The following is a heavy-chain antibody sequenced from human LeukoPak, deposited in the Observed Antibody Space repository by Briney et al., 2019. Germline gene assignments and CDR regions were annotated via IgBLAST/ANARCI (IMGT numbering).Heavy chain of an antibody. CDR1: GVTLRNYA. CDR3: ARGHGIAAPGRYYFDY. CDR2: ISGDGEST. D-gene: IGHD6-13*01. V-gene: IGHV3-23*01. Sequence: PGGSLRLSCAASGVTLRNYAMTWIRQAPGKGLQWVSVISGDGESTYYADSVKGRFTISRDNSKNTLYLQMNSLRAEDTAVYHCARGHGIAAPGRYYFDYWGQGILVTVSS. J-gene: IGHJ4*02.